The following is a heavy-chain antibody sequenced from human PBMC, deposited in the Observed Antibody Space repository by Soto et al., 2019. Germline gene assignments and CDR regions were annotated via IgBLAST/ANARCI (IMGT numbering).Heavy chain of an antibody. CDR3: AKDAEESVNEPIPGDC. CDR2: IVSKKDNGRI. D-gene: IGHD1-1*01. J-gene: IGHJ4*02. CDR1: GLSFSDAW. V-gene: IGHV3-15*04. Sequence: GGSLRLSCEASGLSFSDAWMSWVRQAPGKGLEWVARIVSKKDNGRIDYAAPVRGRFTISRDDSKSTVYLQMNSLRAEDTAVYYCAKDAEESVNEPIPGDCWGQGTVVT.